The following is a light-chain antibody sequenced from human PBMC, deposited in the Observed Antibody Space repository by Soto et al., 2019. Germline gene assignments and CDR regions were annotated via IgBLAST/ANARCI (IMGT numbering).Light chain of an antibody. CDR1: QSIGKW. V-gene: IGKV1-5*01. CDR3: QEYDRYWT. CDR2: DAS. J-gene: IGKJ1*01. Sequence: DIQMTQSPSTLSASVGDRVTITCRASQSIGKWLAWYQQKPGKAPKLLIYDASSLESGVPSRFSGSGSGTEFRLAISSLQADDFATYYCQEYDRYWTFGQGTKVEIK.